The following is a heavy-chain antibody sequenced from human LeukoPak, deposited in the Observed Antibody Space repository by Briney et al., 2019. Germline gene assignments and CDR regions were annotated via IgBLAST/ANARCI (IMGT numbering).Heavy chain of an antibody. Sequence: PSETLSLTCTVSGGSISSYYWSWIRQPPGKGLEWIGYIYYSGSTNYNPSLKSRVTISVDTSKNQFSLKLSSVTAADTAVYYCARLGYSSSSFYFDYWGQGTLVNVSS. J-gene: IGHJ4*02. D-gene: IGHD6-13*01. V-gene: IGHV4-59*01. CDR3: ARLGYSSSSFYFDY. CDR2: IYYSGST. CDR1: GGSISSYY.